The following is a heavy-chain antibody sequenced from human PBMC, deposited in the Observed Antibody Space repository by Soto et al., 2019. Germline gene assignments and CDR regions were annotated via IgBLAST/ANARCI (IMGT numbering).Heavy chain of an antibody. D-gene: IGHD6-13*01. J-gene: IGHJ4*02. Sequence: PSETLSLTCTVSGGSISSYYWSWIRQPPGKGLEWIGYIYYSGSTNYNPSLKSRVTISVDTSKNQFSLKLSSVTAADTAVYYCARLIDSSTTSFRVFDYWGQGTLVTVS. CDR3: ARLIDSSTTSFRVFDY. V-gene: IGHV4-59*08. CDR1: GGSISSYY. CDR2: IYYSGST.